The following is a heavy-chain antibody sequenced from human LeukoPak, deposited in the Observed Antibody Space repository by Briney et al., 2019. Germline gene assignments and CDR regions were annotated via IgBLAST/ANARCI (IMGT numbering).Heavy chain of an antibody. J-gene: IGHJ6*03. V-gene: IGHV7-4-1*02. CDR2: INTNTGNP. CDR1: GYTFTSYA. Sequence: ASVKVSCKASGYTFTSYAMNWVRQAPGQGLEWMGWINTNTGNPTYAQGFTGRFVFSLDTSVSTAYLQISSLKAEDTAVYYCARVHLPDSSRGDYYYYYMDVWGKGTTVTVSS. D-gene: IGHD6-13*01. CDR3: ARVHLPDSSRGDYYYYYMDV.